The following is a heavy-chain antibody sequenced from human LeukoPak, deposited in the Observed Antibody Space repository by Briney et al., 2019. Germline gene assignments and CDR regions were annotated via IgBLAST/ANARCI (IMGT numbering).Heavy chain of an antibody. J-gene: IGHJ3*02. CDR1: GYTFTRCA. V-gene: IGHV1-3*01. Sequence: ASVKVSCKTSGYTFTRCAVHWVRQAPGQRLGWMGWIHADSGNTKYSQRLQGRVAIARDTSASTIYMELTCLRIEDTAVYFCTIGLAGDWDAFDIWGLGTMVTVSS. D-gene: IGHD6-19*01. CDR3: TIGLAGDWDAFDI. CDR2: IHADSGNT.